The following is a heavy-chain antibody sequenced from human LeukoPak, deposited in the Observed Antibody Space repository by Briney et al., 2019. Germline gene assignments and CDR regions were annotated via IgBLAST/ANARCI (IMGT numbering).Heavy chain of an antibody. Sequence: ASVNVSCKASGYTFTGYYMHWVRQAPGQGLEWMGWINPNSGGTNYAQKFQGRATLTRDTSISTAYMELSSLISDDTAVYYCARDLFLAAAEREGDDYWGQGTPVTVSS. CDR3: ARDLFLAAAEREGDDY. V-gene: IGHV1-2*02. CDR1: GYTFTGYY. J-gene: IGHJ4*02. D-gene: IGHD6-13*01. CDR2: INPNSGGT.